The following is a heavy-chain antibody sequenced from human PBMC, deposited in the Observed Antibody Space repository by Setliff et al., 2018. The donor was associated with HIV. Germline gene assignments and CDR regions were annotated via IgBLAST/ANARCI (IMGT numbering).Heavy chain of an antibody. D-gene: IGHD4-17*01. J-gene: IGHJ4*02. Sequence: PSETLSLTCTVSGPSINIHYWSWIRQSPGKAFEWIGYIYSTGSTTYNPSLQSRVTISMVASRNQFSLKVTSVTAADTAVYYCAKGAGFYGDYTFDHWGQGRQVTV. V-gene: IGHV4-59*11. CDR2: IYSTGST. CDR3: AKGAGFYGDYTFDH. CDR1: GPSINIHY.